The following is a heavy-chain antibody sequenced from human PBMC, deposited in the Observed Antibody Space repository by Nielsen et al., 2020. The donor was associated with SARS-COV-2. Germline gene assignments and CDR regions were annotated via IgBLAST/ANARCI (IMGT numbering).Heavy chain of an antibody. D-gene: IGHD3-16*01. V-gene: IGHV3-7*01. CDR1: GFTFSSYW. J-gene: IGHJ3*02. CDR3: ARDQSIWEIGVFDI. CDR2: IKQDGSEK. Sequence: GESLKISCAASGFTFSSYWMSWVRQAPGKGLEWVANIKQDGSEKYYVDSVKGRFTISRDNAKNSLYLQMNSLRAEDTAVYYCARDQSIWEIGVFDIWGQGTMVTVSS.